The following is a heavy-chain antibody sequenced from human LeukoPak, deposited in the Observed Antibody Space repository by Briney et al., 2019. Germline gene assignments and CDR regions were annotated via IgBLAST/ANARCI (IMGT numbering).Heavy chain of an antibody. CDR1: GFTFSSYG. CDR2: ISYDGSNK. V-gene: IGHV3-30*03. D-gene: IGHD1-26*01. Sequence: GGSLRLSCAASGFTFSSYGMHWVRQAPGKGLEWVAVISYDGSNKYYADSVKGRFTISRDNAHNSLYLRMTSLRAEDTAVYYCARGSLLKGAFDYWGQGILVTVSS. CDR3: ARGSLLKGAFDY. J-gene: IGHJ4*02.